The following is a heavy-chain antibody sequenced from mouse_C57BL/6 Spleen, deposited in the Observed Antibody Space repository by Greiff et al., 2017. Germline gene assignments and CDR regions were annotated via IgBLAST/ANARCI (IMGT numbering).Heavy chain of an antibody. V-gene: IGHV1-82*01. CDR2: IYPGDGDT. D-gene: IGHD3-1*01. Sequence: VQLQQSGPELVKPGASVKISCKASGYAFSSSWMNWVKQRPGKGLEWIGRIYPGDGDTNYNGKFKGKATLTADKSSSTAYMQLSSLTSGDSAVYFCARPPTARTTLEGDMDYWGQGTSVTVAS. CDR1: GYAFSSSW. J-gene: IGHJ4*01. CDR3: ARPPTARTTLEGDMDY.